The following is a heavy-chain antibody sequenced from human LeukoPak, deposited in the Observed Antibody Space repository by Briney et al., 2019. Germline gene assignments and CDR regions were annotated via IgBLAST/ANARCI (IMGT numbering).Heavy chain of an antibody. D-gene: IGHD2-8*01. CDR2: IYPGDSET. CDR3: ARSTNPYFDY. V-gene: IGHV5-51*01. J-gene: IGHJ4*02. Sequence: GESLKISCKSSGYSFTTYWIGWVRQMPGKGLEWMGIIYPGDSETRYSPSFQGQVTISADKSISTAYLQWSSLKASDTAIFYCARSTNPYFDYWGQGTLVTVSS. CDR1: GYSFTTYW.